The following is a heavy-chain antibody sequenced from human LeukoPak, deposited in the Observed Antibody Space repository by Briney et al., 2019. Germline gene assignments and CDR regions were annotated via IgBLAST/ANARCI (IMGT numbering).Heavy chain of an antibody. Sequence: PGGSLRLSCAASGFIVSSNYMSWVRQAPGKGLEWVSLIYSSGSTYYTASVKGRFTISRDHSKNTLYLQMNSLRAEDAALYYCARGLESCISGSCFKDWGQGTLVTVSS. V-gene: IGHV3-53*01. D-gene: IGHD2-15*01. CDR2: IYSSGST. CDR3: ARGLESCISGSCFKD. J-gene: IGHJ4*02. CDR1: GFIVSSNY.